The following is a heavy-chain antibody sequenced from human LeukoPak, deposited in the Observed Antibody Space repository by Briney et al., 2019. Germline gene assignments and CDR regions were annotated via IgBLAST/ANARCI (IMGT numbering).Heavy chain of an antibody. CDR1: GGSISSGGYY. Sequence: KTSQTLSLTCTVSGGSISSGGYYWSWIRQHPGKGLEWIGYIYYSGSTYYNPSLESRVTISVDTSKNQFSLKLSSVTAADTAVYYCARRMPYCSSTSCHRYYFDYWGQGTLVTVSS. J-gene: IGHJ4*02. D-gene: IGHD2-2*01. CDR3: ARRMPYCSSTSCHRYYFDY. CDR2: IYYSGST. V-gene: IGHV4-31*03.